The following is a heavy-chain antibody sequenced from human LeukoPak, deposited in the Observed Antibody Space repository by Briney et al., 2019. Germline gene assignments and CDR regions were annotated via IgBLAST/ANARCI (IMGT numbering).Heavy chain of an antibody. CDR1: GGSVSHSNW. V-gene: IGHV4-4*02. D-gene: IGHD3-3*01. CDR3: ARDRGSGYSPGFDS. Sequence: PSETLSLTCAVSGGSVSHSNWWTWVRQSPGKGLEWIGEVHPSEGTNYNPSLKSRVTISLDKSKTQFSLNLSSVTAADTGVYYCARDRGSGYSPGFDSWGQGTLVTVSS. J-gene: IGHJ4*02. CDR2: VHPSEGT.